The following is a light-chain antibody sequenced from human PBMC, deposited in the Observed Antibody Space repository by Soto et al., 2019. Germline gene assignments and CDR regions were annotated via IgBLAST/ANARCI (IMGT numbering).Light chain of an antibody. CDR2: DAS. Sequence: EIVLTQVPATLSLSPGESATLSCRASLNISNYLAWYQQKPGQAPRLLIYDASIRASGIPARFSGSVFETDFTLTISSLEPEDFAVYYCQQRDNWRGTFGGGTKVVIK. V-gene: IGKV3-11*01. CDR1: LNISNY. J-gene: IGKJ4*01. CDR3: QQRDNWRGT.